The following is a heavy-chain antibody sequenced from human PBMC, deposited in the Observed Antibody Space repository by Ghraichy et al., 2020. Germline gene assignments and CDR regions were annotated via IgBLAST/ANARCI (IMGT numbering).Heavy chain of an antibody. CDR2: INPNSGGT. J-gene: IGHJ6*03. Sequence: ASVKVSCKASGYTFAAYYMHWVRQAPGQGLEWMGWINPNSGGTNYAQKFQGRVTMTRDTSISTAYMELSRLRSDDTAVYYCARPKRGAYYMDVWGKGTTVTVSS. V-gene: IGHV1-2*02. CDR1: GYTFAAYY. CDR3: ARPKRGAYYMDV.